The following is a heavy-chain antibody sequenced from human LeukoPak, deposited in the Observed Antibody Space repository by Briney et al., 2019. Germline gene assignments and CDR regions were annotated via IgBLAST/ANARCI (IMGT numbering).Heavy chain of an antibody. J-gene: IGHJ5*02. CDR1: GFTFSSYG. Sequence: KTGGSLRLSCAASGFTFSSYGMSWIRLAPGKGLEWVSGISHRGDVTYFADSVKGRFTISRDNAKNSLYLQMNSLRAEDTAVYYCARAGSGRSPDWFDPWGQGTLVTVSS. CDR3: ARAGSGRSPDWFDP. V-gene: IGHV3-21*06. CDR2: ISHRGDVT. D-gene: IGHD1-26*01.